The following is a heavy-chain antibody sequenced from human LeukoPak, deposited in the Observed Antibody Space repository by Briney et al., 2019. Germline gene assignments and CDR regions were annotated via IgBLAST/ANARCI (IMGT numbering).Heavy chain of an antibody. V-gene: IGHV4-38-2*02. CDR1: GYSISSGYY. CDR3: ARESIVGATIGAFDI. Sequence: SETLSLTFTVSGYSISSGYYWGWIRQPPGKGLEWIGSIYHSGSTYYNPSLKSRVTISVDTSKNQFSLKLSSVTAADTAVYYCARESIVGATIGAFDIWGQGTMVTVSS. CDR2: IYHSGST. J-gene: IGHJ3*02. D-gene: IGHD1-26*01.